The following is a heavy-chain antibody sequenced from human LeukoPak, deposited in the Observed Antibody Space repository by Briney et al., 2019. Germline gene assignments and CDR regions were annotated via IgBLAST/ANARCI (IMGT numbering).Heavy chain of an antibody. V-gene: IGHV3-7*01. CDR1: GFTCSSYW. J-gene: IGHJ4*02. CDR2: IKQDGSEK. Sequence: PGGSLRLSCAASGFTCSSYWMSWVRQAPGKGLEWVANIKQDGSEKYYVDSVKGRFTSSRDNAKNSLYLQMNSLRAEDTAVYYCARIRRGWSQNWDYWGQGTLVTVSS. D-gene: IGHD6-19*01. CDR3: ARIRRGWSQNWDY.